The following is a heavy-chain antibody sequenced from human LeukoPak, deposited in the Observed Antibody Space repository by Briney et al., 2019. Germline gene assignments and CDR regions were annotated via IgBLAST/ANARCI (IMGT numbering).Heavy chain of an antibody. Sequence: ASVKVSCKASGYTFTGYYMHWVRQAPGQGLEWKGWINPNSGGTNYAQKFQGRVTMTRDTSISTAYMELSRLRSDDTAVYYCARGGGSGWYPGIYFDYWGQGTLVTVSS. CDR1: GYTFTGYY. D-gene: IGHD6-19*01. CDR2: INPNSGGT. V-gene: IGHV1-2*02. CDR3: ARGGGSGWYPGIYFDY. J-gene: IGHJ4*02.